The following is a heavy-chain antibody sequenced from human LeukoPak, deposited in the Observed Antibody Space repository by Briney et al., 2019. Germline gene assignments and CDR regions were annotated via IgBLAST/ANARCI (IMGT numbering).Heavy chain of an antibody. V-gene: IGHV3-23*01. CDR1: GFTINSNA. CDR2: ISGSGGST. D-gene: IGHD3-22*01. CDR3: AKPRRQYYDSSGYYS. J-gene: IGHJ4*02. Sequence: HSAGSLRLSCAASGFTINSNAMSWVRQAQGMGLDWVSAISGSGGSTYYADSVKGRFTISRDNSKNTLYLQMNSLRAEDTAVYYCAKPRRQYYDSSGYYSWGQGTLVTVSS.